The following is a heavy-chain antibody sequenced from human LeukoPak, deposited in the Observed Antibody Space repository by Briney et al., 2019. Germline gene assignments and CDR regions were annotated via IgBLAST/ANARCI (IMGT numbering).Heavy chain of an antibody. CDR3: ARDRPDIVATKYYYYYMDV. J-gene: IGHJ6*03. Sequence: PSETLSLTCTVSGGSISSGGYYWSWIRQHPGKGLEWIGYIYYSGSTYYNPSLKSRVTISVDTSKNQFSLKLSSVTAADTAVYYCARDRPDIVATKYYYYYMDVWGKGTTVTVSS. V-gene: IGHV4-31*03. CDR1: GGSISSGGYY. CDR2: IYYSGST. D-gene: IGHD5-12*01.